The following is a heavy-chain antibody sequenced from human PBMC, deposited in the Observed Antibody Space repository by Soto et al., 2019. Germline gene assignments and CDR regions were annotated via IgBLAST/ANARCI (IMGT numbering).Heavy chain of an antibody. CDR3: ARLGKYYQSLDL. J-gene: IGHJ5*02. Sequence: PSEPLSLTCTVSGVSFSPDYCSWIRQPPGKGLEWVGYIYYDGTARHSPSLKGRVTISLETSRSQFSLRLTSVTAADTVVYYCARLGKYYQSLDLWGPGTLDTVSS. CDR1: GVSFSPDY. D-gene: IGHD2-2*01. V-gene: IGHV4-59*08. CDR2: IYYDGTA.